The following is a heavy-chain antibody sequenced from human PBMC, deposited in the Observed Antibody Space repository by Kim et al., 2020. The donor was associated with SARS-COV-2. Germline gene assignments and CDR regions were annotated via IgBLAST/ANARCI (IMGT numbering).Heavy chain of an antibody. CDR2: SN. J-gene: IGHJ4*01. CDR3: ARTDTSWSIGH. Sequence: SNYYADSVKGRFTISRDNTKSTLYLQRNSLRGGDTTVYYWARTDTSWSIGHWGQGALVTVSS. D-gene: IGHD2-2*01. V-gene: IGHV3-33*01.